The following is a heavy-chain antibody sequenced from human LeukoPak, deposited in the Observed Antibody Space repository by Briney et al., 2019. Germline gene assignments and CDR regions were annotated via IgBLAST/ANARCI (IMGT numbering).Heavy chain of an antibody. CDR3: ARRPYDSSGYYPFDY. J-gene: IGHJ4*02. CDR2: IYYSGST. CDR1: GGSISSSSYY. Sequence: TSETLSLTCTVSGGSISSSSYYWGWIRQPPGKGLEWIGSIYYSGSTYYNPSLKSRVTISVDTSKNQFSLKLSSVTAADTAVYYCARRPYDSSGYYPFDYWGQGTLVTVSS. V-gene: IGHV4-39*01. D-gene: IGHD3-22*01.